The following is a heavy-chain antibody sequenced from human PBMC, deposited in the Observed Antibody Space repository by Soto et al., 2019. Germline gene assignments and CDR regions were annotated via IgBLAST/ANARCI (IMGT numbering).Heavy chain of an antibody. V-gene: IGHV3-30-3*01. CDR2: ISSSGSNK. Sequence: WGSLSLSCASSGFTFSSYAMHWVRKAPGKGLEWVAVISSSGSNKYYADSVKGRFTISRDNSKNTLYLQMNRLRAEDTALSYFARGVWWLQLFPLREYYYCMDVWGQGTTVTVSS. CDR3: ARGVWWLQLFPLREYYYCMDV. CDR1: GFTFSSYA. J-gene: IGHJ6*02. D-gene: IGHD5-12*01.